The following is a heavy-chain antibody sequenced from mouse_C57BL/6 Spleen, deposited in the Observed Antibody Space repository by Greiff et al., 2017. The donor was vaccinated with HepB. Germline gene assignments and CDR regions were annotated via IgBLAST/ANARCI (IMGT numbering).Heavy chain of an antibody. CDR3: AREGNSSDYVLFAY. J-gene: IGHJ3*01. D-gene: IGHD2-4*01. CDR1: GYAFSSSW. CDR2: IYPGDGDT. V-gene: IGHV1-82*01. Sequence: VKLMESGPELVKPGASVKISCKASGYAFSSSWMNWVKQRPGKGLEWIGRIYPGDGDTNYNGKFKGKATLTADKSSSTAYMQLSSLTSEDSAVYFCAREGNSSDYVLFAYWGQGTLVTVSA.